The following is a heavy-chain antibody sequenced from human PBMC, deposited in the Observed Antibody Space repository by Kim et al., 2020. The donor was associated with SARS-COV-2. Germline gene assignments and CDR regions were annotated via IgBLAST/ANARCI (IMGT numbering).Heavy chain of an antibody. CDR3: ARDGTTVVTPGAFDY. CDR2: ISYDGSNK. Sequence: GGSLRLSCAASGFTFSTYAMHWVRQAPGKGLEWVTIISYDGSNKYYADSVKGRFTVSRDNSKNTLYLRMNSLRAEDTAVYYCARDGTTVVTPGAFDYWG. D-gene: IGHD2-21*02. J-gene: IGHJ4*01. CDR1: GFTFSTYA. V-gene: IGHV3-30*04.